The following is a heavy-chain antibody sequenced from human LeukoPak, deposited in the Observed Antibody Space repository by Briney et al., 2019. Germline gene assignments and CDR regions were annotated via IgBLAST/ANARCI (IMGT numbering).Heavy chain of an antibody. D-gene: IGHD4/OR15-4a*01. CDR3: ARVGDPVWLLTPSPFDP. J-gene: IGHJ5*02. CDR1: GYTFTSYY. V-gene: IGHV1-2*02. Sequence: GASVKVSCKASGYTFTSYYMHWVRQAPGQGLEWMGWINPHSVHTNYAQKFQGRVTMTRDTSTSTVYMELSSLRSEDTAVYYCARVGDPVWLLTPSPFDPWGQGTLVTVSS. CDR2: INPHSVHT.